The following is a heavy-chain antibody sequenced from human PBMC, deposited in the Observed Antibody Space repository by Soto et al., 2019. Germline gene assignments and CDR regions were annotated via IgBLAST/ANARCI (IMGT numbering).Heavy chain of an antibody. CDR1: GYTFTSYA. CDR2: TNAGNGNT. CDR3: ARDGDSSSWYPFDY. V-gene: IGHV1-3*01. D-gene: IGHD6-13*01. J-gene: IGHJ4*02. Sequence: QVQLVQSGAEVKKPGASLKVSCTASGYTFTSYAMHWVRQAPGKRLEWMGWTNAGNGNTKYSQTCQGRVTITRDTSASTAYMELSSLRSEDTAVYYCARDGDSSSWYPFDYWGQGTLVTVSS.